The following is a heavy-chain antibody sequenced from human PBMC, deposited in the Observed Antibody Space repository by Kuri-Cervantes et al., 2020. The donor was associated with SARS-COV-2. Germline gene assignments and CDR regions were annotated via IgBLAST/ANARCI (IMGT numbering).Heavy chain of an antibody. CDR2: IAYSGNT. CDR3: ARDTGTYCSDLSCYGYYYSHGMEV. CDR1: CGSISSYY. V-gene: IGHV4-59*01. J-gene: IGHJ6*02. D-gene: IGHD2-15*01. Sequence: ESLKISCTVSCGSISSYYWGWIRQPPGKGLEWIGYIAYSGNTNYNHSLKSRVTISVDTSQNQFSLRLSSVTAAEPAVYYFARDTGTYCSDLSCYGYYYSHGMEVWGQGTTVTVSS.